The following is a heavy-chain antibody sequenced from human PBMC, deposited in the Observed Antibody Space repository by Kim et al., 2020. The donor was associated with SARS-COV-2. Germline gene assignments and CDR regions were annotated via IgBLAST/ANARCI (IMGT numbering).Heavy chain of an antibody. J-gene: IGHJ5*02. Sequence: GESLKISCKGSGYSFTSYWIGWVRQMPGKGLEWMGIIYPGDSDTRYSPSFQGQVTISADKSISTAYLQWSSLKASDTAMYYCARLQTSQKNYGSPAPVDPWSQGTLVTVSS. D-gene: IGHD3-10*01. CDR3: ARLQTSQKNYGSPAPVDP. V-gene: IGHV5-51*01. CDR1: GYSFTSYW. CDR2: IYPGDSDT.